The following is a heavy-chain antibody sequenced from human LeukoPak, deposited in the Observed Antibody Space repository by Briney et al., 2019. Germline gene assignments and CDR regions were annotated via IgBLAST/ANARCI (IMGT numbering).Heavy chain of an antibody. Sequence: PGGSLRLSCSASGFAFSTYWMSWVRQAPGKGLEWVGFIRSKAYGETADYAAFVKGRFTISRDDSKAIAYLQMNSLKTEDTAVYHCTRDRGAYNLYDYWGQGTLVTVSS. J-gene: IGHJ4*02. CDR1: GFAFSTYW. V-gene: IGHV3-49*04. D-gene: IGHD1-1*01. CDR2: IRSKAYGETA. CDR3: TRDRGAYNLYDY.